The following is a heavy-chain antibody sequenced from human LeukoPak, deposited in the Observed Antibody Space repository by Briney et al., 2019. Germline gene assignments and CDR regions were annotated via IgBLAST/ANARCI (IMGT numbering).Heavy chain of an antibody. CDR1: GDSINTYY. CDR2: IHYSGSV. J-gene: IGHJ6*02. CDR3: ARSSPRYSSGWYNGMDV. V-gene: IGHV4-59*01. D-gene: IGHD6-19*01. Sequence: SETLSLTCAVSGDSINTYYWSWIRQPPGKGLEWIGYIHYSGSVKYNPSLKSRVTISIDTSKNQFSLKLTSVTAADTAVYYCARSSPRYSSGWYNGMDVWGQGTTVTVSS.